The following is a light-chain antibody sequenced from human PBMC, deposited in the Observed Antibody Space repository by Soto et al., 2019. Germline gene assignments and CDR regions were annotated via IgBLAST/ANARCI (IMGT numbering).Light chain of an antibody. J-gene: IGLJ1*01. V-gene: IGLV2-14*01. Sequence: QSALAQPASVSGSPGQSITISCTGSRLDIDAYDFVSWYQQHPGKAPRLIIYEVSNRPSGISNRFSGSKSGITASLTISGLQAEDEADYYCSSFTSTNALVFGAGTKVT. CDR3: SSFTSTNALV. CDR2: EVS. CDR1: RLDIDAYDF.